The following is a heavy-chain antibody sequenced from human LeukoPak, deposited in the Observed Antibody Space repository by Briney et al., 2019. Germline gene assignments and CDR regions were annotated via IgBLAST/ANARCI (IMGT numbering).Heavy chain of an antibody. D-gene: IGHD3-22*01. V-gene: IGHV4-61*01. Sequence: SETLSLTCTVSGGSVSSGSYYWSWIRQPPGKGLEWIGYIYYSGSTNYNPSLKSRVTISVYTSKNQFSLKLSSVTAADTAVYYCARSYYYDSSGYYRGDDAFDIWGQGTMVTVSS. CDR1: GGSVSSGSYY. J-gene: IGHJ3*02. CDR2: IYYSGST. CDR3: ARSYYYDSSGYYRGDDAFDI.